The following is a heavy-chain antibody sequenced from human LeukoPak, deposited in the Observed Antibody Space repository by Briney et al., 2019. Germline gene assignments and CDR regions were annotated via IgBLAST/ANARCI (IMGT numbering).Heavy chain of an antibody. J-gene: IGHJ6*02. V-gene: IGHV4-4*07. CDR1: GGSISSYY. CDR2: IYTSGST. CDR3: ARGRGYGLYYYYYGMDV. Sequence: SETLSLTYTVSGGSISSYYWSWIRQPAGKGLEWIGRIYTSGSTNYNPSLKSRVTMSVDTSKNQFSLKLSSVTAADTAVYYCARGRGYGLYYYYYGMDVWGQGTTVTVSS. D-gene: IGHD5-18*01.